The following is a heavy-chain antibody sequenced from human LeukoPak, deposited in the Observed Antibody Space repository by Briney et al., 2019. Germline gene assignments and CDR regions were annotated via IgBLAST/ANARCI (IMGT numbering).Heavy chain of an antibody. V-gene: IGHV3-15*01. CDR3: TTRSYCSSTSCYTRRMVYYYYMDG. Sequence: SGGSLRLSCAASGFTFSNAWMSWVRQAPGKGLEWVGRIKSKTDGGTTDYAAPVKGRFTISRDDSKNTLYLQMNSLKTEDTAVYYCTTRSYCSSTSCYTRRMVYYYYMDGWGKGTTVTVSS. J-gene: IGHJ6*03. D-gene: IGHD2-2*02. CDR1: GFTFSNAW. CDR2: IKSKTDGGTT.